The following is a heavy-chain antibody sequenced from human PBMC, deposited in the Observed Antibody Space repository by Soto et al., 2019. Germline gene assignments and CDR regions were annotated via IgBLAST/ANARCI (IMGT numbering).Heavy chain of an antibody. J-gene: IGHJ4*02. Sequence: QVQLVQSGAEVKKPGSSVKVSCKASGGTFSSYTISWVRQAPGQGLEWMGRIIPILGIANYAQKFQGIVTIXEDKYTSTAYMELSSLRSEDTAVYYCACPLQYYFDYWGQGTLVTVSS. CDR1: GGTFSSYT. V-gene: IGHV1-69*02. CDR3: ACPLQYYFDY. CDR2: IIPILGIA.